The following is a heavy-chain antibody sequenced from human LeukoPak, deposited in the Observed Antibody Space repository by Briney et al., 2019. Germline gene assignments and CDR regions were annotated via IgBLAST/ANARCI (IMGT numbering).Heavy chain of an antibody. D-gene: IGHD2-21*01. V-gene: IGHV3-23*01. CDR3: AKDISWGIVVVSGFDY. CDR2: ISGSGGST. Sequence: PGGSLRLSCAASGFTFSNFWMHWVRQAPGKGLEWVSAISGSGGSTYYADSVKGRFTISRDNSKNTLYLQMNSLRAEDTAVYYCAKDISWGIVVVSGFDYWGQGTLVTVSS. J-gene: IGHJ4*02. CDR1: GFTFSNFW.